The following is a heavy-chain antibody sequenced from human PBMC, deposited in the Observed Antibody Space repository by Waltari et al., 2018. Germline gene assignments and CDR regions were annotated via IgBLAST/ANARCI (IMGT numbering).Heavy chain of an antibody. Sequence: HLQESGPGLVKPSETLSLTCDVSGDSISNSYWSWIRQSAGQELEWIGRVYTSWSTNYNPSGRGRITVSEDTSKNQISLKMNSVTAADTAVYYCARDRREDCGDYDPLFDYWGQGVLVTVSS. CDR1: GDSISNSY. CDR2: VYTSWST. CDR3: ARDRREDCGDYDPLFDY. J-gene: IGHJ4*02. D-gene: IGHD4-17*01. V-gene: IGHV4-4*07.